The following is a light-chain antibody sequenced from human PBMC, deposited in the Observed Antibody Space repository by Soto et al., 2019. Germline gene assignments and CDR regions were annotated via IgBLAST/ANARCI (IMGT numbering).Light chain of an antibody. J-gene: IGKJ5*01. V-gene: IGKV2-28*01. CDR3: MQGLETPPVT. CDR2: LAS. Sequence: DIVMTQSPLSLPVTPGEPASISCRCSQSLLHSNGYNYLDWYLQKPGQAPQLXXYLASNPAYGVPDRFSGSGSCRQLIPKIIRVEAADVCVYYCMQGLETPPVTFGQGTRLEIK. CDR1: QSLLHSNGYNY.